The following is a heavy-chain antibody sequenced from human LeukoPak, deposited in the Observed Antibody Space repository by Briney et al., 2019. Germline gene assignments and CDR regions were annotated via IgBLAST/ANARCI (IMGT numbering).Heavy chain of an antibody. CDR1: GYSFTSYW. J-gene: IGHJ4*02. CDR2: IYPGDSDT. Sequence: GESLKISCKGSGYSFTSYWIGWVRQMPGKGLEWMGIIYPGDSDTRYSPSFQGQVTISADKSISTAYLQWSSLKASDTATYYCARRAYYYDSSGPRGISYFDYWGQGTLVTVSS. CDR3: ARRAYYYDSSGPRGISYFDY. D-gene: IGHD3-22*01. V-gene: IGHV5-51*01.